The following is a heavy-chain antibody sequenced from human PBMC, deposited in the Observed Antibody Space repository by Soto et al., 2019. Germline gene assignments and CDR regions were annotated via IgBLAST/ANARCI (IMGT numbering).Heavy chain of an antibody. CDR2: ISAHNGDT. CDR3: ARDAAYNDFWGGVMELYSYNMDV. D-gene: IGHD3-3*01. J-gene: IGHJ6*02. Sequence: QVQLVQSEAEVKKPGASLKVSCRASGYNFANYGISWVRQAPGQGLESMGWISAHNGDTKYAQKVQGRVTMTADTSTSTAYMEMWSLRSDDTAVYYCARDAAYNDFWGGVMELYSYNMDVWGQGTTVTV. CDR1: GYNFANYG. V-gene: IGHV1-18*01.